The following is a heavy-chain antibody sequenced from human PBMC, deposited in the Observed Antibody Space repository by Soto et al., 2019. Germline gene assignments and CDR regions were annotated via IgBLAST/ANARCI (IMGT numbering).Heavy chain of an antibody. J-gene: IGHJ6*02. D-gene: IGHD2-15*01. CDR1: RGTFSSYA. CDR2: IIPIFGTA. V-gene: IGHV1-69*13. Sequence: GASVKVSFKASRGTFSSYAISWVRQAPGQGLEWMGGIIPIFGTANYAQKSQGRVTITADESTSTAYMELSSLRSEDTAVYYCASSAGVGYCSGGSCYSYYYYGMDVWGQGTTVTVSS. CDR3: ASSAGVGYCSGGSCYSYYYYGMDV.